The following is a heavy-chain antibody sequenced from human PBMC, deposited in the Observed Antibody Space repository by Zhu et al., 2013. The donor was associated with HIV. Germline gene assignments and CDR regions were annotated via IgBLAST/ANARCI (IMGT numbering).Heavy chain of an antibody. CDR2: VNPSSGHA. V-gene: IGHV1-8*01. Sequence: QVQLVQSGPEVKKPGASVKVSCKASGYTFTNDGINWVRQAPGHGLEWMGWVNPSSGHAGYAQKFQGRVTIIRNTSISTVYMELRSLRSDDTAVYYCARMDKGSCTATTCPDWFDPGAREPWSPSPQ. J-gene: IGHJ5*02. CDR3: ARMDKGSCTATTCPDWFDP. D-gene: IGHD2-8*02. CDR1: GYTFTNDG.